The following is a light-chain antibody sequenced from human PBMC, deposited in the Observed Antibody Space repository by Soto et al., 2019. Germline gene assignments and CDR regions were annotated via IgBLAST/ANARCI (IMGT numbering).Light chain of an antibody. CDR1: QCVSSSD. V-gene: IGKV3-20*01. J-gene: IGKJ3*01. Sequence: EIVLTQSPGTLSLSPGERATLSCRASQCVSSSDLAWYQQRPGEAPRLLIYGASSRATGIPDRFSGSGSGTDVPLTIRRVAPEDVAVYYCQEYGSATGFTFGPGTKVDIK. CDR2: GAS. CDR3: QEYGSATGFT.